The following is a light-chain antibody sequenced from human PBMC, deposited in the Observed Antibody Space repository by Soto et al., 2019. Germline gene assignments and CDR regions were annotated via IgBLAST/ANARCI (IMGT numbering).Light chain of an antibody. J-gene: IGKJ4*01. Sequence: EIVFPPSPGTLSFYPAASATLSCRASQSVSSSYLAWYQQKPGQAPRLLIYDASNRATGIPARFSGSGSGTDFTLTISSLEPEDFAVYYCQQRSNWPLTFCGGTKVDIK. V-gene: IGKV3D-20*02. CDR3: QQRSNWPLT. CDR2: DAS. CDR1: QSVSSSY.